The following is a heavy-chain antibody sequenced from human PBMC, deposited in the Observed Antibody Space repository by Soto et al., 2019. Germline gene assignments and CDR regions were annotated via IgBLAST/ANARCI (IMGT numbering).Heavy chain of an antibody. Sequence: QVQLVESGGGVVQPGRSLRLSCAASGFTFNNYGMHWVRQAPGKGLERVAVIWNDGSHYSYANSVKGRFTISTDNSRNMLYLQMRSLRCEEAAVYYCARRRISPPTGGAVVARCGRDVWRQWTTVT. CDR3: ARRRISPPTGGAVVARCGRDV. V-gene: IGHV3-33*01. D-gene: IGHD2-2*01. CDR1: GFTFNNYG. CDR2: IWNDGSHY. J-gene: IGHJ6*01.